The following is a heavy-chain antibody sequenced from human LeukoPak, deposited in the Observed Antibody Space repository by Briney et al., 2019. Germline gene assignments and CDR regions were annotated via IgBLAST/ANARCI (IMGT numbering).Heavy chain of an antibody. D-gene: IGHD2-21*01. CDR3: AKENGAAVISHFDY. Sequence: PGGSLRLSCAASGFTFSDAWMTWVRQAPGKGLEWVSGISGSGGNTFYADSVKGRFTISRDNSKNTLYLQMNSLRAEDTAVYYCAKENGAAVISHFDYWGQGTLVTVSS. J-gene: IGHJ4*02. CDR2: ISGSGGNT. CDR1: GFTFSDAW. V-gene: IGHV3-23*01.